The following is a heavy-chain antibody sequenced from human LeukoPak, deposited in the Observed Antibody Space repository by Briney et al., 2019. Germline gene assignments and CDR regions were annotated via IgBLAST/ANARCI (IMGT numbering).Heavy chain of an antibody. J-gene: IGHJ1*01. V-gene: IGHV1-2*02. D-gene: IGHD3-22*01. CDR3: ASYYYDSSGYYVSEYFQH. CDR2: INPNSGGT. Sequence: GASVTGSCKASGYTFTGYYMHWVRQASGQGLEWMGWINPNSGGTNYAQKFQGRVTMTRDTSISTAYMELSRLRSDDTAVYYCASYYYDSSGYYVSEYFQHWGQDTRATVSS. CDR1: GYTFTGYY.